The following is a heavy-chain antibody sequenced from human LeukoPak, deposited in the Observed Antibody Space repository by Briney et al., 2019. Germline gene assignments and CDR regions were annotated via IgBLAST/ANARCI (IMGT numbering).Heavy chain of an antibody. CDR3: ARAQRITMVRGVIRGSYYFDY. CDR1: GYTFTSYD. D-gene: IGHD3-10*01. CDR2: MNPNSGNT. V-gene: IGHV1-8*01. Sequence: ASVKVSCKASGYTFTSYDINWVRQATGQGLEWMGWMNPNSGNTGYAQKFQGRVTMTRNTSISTAYMELSSLRSEDTAVYYCARAQRITMVRGVIRGSYYFDYWGQGTLVTVSS. J-gene: IGHJ4*02.